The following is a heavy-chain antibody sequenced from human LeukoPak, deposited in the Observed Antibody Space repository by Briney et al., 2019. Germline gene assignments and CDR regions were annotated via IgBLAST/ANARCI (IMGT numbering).Heavy chain of an antibody. CDR1: GGTFSSYA. Sequence: SVKVSCKASGGTFSSYAISWVRQAPGQGLEWMGGIIPIFGTANYAQKFQGRVTITADESTSTAYMELSSLRSEDTAVYYCARDKSAAAGPTDLYYFDYWGQGTLVTVSS. V-gene: IGHV1-69*13. J-gene: IGHJ4*02. CDR3: ARDKSAAAGPTDLYYFDY. D-gene: IGHD6-13*01. CDR2: IIPIFGTA.